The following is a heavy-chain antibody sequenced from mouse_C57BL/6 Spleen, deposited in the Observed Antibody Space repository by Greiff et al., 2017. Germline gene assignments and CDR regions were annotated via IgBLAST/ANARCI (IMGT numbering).Heavy chain of an antibody. V-gene: IGHV1-55*01. CDR3: ARRHYGSSYWYFDV. CDR1: GYTFTSYW. Sequence: VQLKQPGAELVKPGASVKMSCKASGYTFTSYWITWVKQRPGQGLEWIGDIYPGSGRTNYNEKFKCKATLTVDTSSSTAYMKLSSLTSEDSAVYYCARRHYGSSYWYFDVWGTGTTVTVSS. D-gene: IGHD1-1*01. J-gene: IGHJ1*03. CDR2: IYPGSGRT.